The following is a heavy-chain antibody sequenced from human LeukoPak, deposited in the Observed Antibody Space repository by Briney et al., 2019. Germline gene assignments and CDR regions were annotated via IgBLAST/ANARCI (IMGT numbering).Heavy chain of an antibody. CDR1: GFTFSEYA. D-gene: IGHD5-24*01. J-gene: IGHJ3*01. CDR3: AKDFVARNGVYDAFDV. V-gene: IGHV3-23*01. Sequence: PGGSLRLSCAASGFTFSEYAMNGVHEAPGKGLDWGSQSTGGGERTYFADSVKGRFTMSRDNSKNTLYLQMSSLRAEDTAVYYCAKDFVARNGVYDAFDVWGQGTMVSVS. CDR2: STGGGERT.